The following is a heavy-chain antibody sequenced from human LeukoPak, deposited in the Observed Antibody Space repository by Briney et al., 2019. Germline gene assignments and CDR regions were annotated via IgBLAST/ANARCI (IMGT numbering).Heavy chain of an antibody. CDR1: GFTFSSYA. CDR3: AKDRRRWYSSGWYGDY. J-gene: IGHJ4*02. Sequence: GGSLRLSCAASGFTFSSYAMSWIRQAPGKGLEWVSAISGSGGSTYYADSVKGRFTISRDNSKNTLYLQMNSLRAEDTAVYYCAKDRRRWYSSGWYGDYWGQGTLVTVSS. CDR2: ISGSGGST. V-gene: IGHV3-23*01. D-gene: IGHD6-19*01.